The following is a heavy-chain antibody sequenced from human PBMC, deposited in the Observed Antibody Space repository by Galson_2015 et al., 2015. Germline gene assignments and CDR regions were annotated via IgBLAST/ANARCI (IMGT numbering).Heavy chain of an antibody. V-gene: IGHV3-21*01. J-gene: IGHJ4*02. D-gene: IGHD3-3*01. CDR2: ISSTTTYI. CDR3: ARQILDYDFWSGYYPTNFDY. Sequence: QAPGKGLEWVSSISSTTTYIYYADSVKGRFTISRDNAKNSLYLQMNSLGAEDTAVYYCARQILDYDFWSGYYPTNFDYWGQETLVTVSS.